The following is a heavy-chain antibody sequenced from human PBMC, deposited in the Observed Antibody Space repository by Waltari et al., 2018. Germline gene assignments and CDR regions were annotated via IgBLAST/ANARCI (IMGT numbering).Heavy chain of an antibody. Sequence: EVQLVESGGGLVQPGRSLRLSCAASGFTFDDSAMHWVRQAPGKGLEWVSGISWNSGSIGYADSVKGRFTISRDNAKNSLYLQMNSLRAEDTAVYYCASGWTKANWGQGTLVTVSS. D-gene: IGHD2-15*01. J-gene: IGHJ4*02. CDR1: GFTFDDSA. V-gene: IGHV3-9*01. CDR2: ISWNSGSI. CDR3: ASGWTKAN.